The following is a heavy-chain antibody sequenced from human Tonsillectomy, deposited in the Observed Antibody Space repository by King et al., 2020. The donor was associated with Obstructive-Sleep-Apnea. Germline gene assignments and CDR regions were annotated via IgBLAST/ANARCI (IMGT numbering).Heavy chain of an antibody. CDR2: ISYDGSNK. CDR1: GFTFSSYA. J-gene: IGHJ5*02. CDR3: ARDIGYYYGSGSWFDP. D-gene: IGHD3-10*01. Sequence: VQLVESGGGVVQPGRSLRLSCAASGFTFSSYAMHWVRQAPGKGLEWVAVISYDGSNKYYADSVKGRFTISRDNSKNTLYPQMNSLRAEDTAVYYCARDIGYYYGSGSWFDPWGQGTLVTVSS. V-gene: IGHV3-30-3*01.